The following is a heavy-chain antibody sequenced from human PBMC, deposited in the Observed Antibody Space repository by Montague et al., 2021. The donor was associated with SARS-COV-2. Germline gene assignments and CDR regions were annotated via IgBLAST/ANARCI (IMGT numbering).Heavy chain of an antibody. CDR1: GDSVSSNTAT. D-gene: IGHD2-15*01. V-gene: IGHV6-1*01. CDR3: ARTTTRMLYPENAFDI. CDR2: TYCRSKWYR. J-gene: IGHJ3*02. Sequence: CAISGDSVSSNTATWNWIRQSPSRGLEWLGRTYCRSKWYRDYAISLKSRITINPDTSKNQFSLQLSSVAPEDTAVFYCARTTTRMLYPENAFDIWGQGTMVTVSS.